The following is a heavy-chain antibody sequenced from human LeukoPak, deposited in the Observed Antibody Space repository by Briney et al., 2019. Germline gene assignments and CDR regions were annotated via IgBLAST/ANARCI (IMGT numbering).Heavy chain of an antibody. CDR2: ITGSGGST. J-gene: IGHJ5*01. V-gene: IGHV3-23*01. CDR1: GFTFSSYA. D-gene: IGHD2-2*01. CDR3: AKDRHAPGRYCSSTTCFPFDS. Sequence: RGSLRLSCAASGFTFSSYAMSWVRQAPGKGLEWVSTITGSGGSTYYADSVKGRFTISRDNSKKTLYMQMNSLRAEDTAVYYCAKDRHAPGRYCSSTTCFPFDSWGQGTLVTVSS.